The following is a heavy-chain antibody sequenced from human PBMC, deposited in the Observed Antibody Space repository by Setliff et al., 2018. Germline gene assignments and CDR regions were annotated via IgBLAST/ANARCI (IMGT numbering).Heavy chain of an antibody. D-gene: IGHD3-22*01. V-gene: IGHV1-2*06. J-gene: IGHJ6*03. CDR3: ARTYYYASSGYRGYYYYLDV. CDR1: GYTFTGYY. Sequence: GASVKVSCKASGYTFTGYYMHWVRQAPGQGLEWVGRINPDSGGTNYAQKFQGRVTMNRDTSISTAYMELSRLRSDDTAVYYCARTYYYASSGYRGYYYYLDVWGKGTTVTVSS. CDR2: INPDSGGT.